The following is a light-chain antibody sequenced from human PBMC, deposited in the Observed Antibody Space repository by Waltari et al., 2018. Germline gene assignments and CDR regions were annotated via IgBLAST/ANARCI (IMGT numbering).Light chain of an antibody. Sequence: ALRMTQSPSSFAASTGDRVTITCRASQGISSYLAWYQQKPGKAPNLLIYAASTLQSGVPSRFSGSGSGTDFTLTISCLQSEDFATYYCQQYYSYPFTFGPGTKVDIK. V-gene: IGKV1-8*01. CDR1: QGISSY. CDR3: QQYYSYPFT. CDR2: AAS. J-gene: IGKJ3*01.